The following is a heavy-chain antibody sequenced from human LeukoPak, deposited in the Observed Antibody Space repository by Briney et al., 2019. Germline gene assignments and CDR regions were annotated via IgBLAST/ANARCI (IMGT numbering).Heavy chain of an antibody. CDR2: INPSGGST. Sequence: GASVKVSCKTSGYSFILYGIHWVRQAPGQGLEWMGIINPSGGSTNYAQKFQDRVTMTRDMSTSTVYMELSSLRSDDTAVYFCARDSPKGWLGDEAFDIWGQGTMVTVSS. V-gene: IGHV1-46*01. J-gene: IGHJ3*02. CDR3: ARDSPKGWLGDEAFDI. D-gene: IGHD5-24*01. CDR1: GYSFILYG.